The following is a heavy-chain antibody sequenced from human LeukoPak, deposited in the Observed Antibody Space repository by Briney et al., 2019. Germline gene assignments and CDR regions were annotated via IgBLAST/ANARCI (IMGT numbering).Heavy chain of an antibody. D-gene: IGHD3-10*01. CDR1: GGSFSGYY. V-gene: IGHV4-34*01. Sequence: SETLSLTCAVYGGSFSGYYWSWIRQPPGKGLEWIGEINHSGSTNYNPSLKSRVTISVDTSKNQFSLKLSSVTAADTAVYYCARGRAYYYGSGSYWDYWGQGTLVTVSS. CDR2: INHSGST. J-gene: IGHJ4*02. CDR3: ARGRAYYYGSGSYWDY.